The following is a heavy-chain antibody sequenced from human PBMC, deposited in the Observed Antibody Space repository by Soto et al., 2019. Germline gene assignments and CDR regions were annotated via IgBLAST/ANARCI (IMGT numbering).Heavy chain of an antibody. Sequence: ASVKVSCKASGGTFSSYAISWVRQAPGQGLEWMGIIIPIGGSTTYAQKFQGRVTMTRDESTSTVYMELSSLTSEDTAVYYCARASVSGRRFDYWGEGTLVTVS. CDR3: ARASVSGRRFDY. J-gene: IGHJ4*02. CDR1: GGTFSSYA. V-gene: IGHV1-46*03. CDR2: IIPIGGST. D-gene: IGHD6-19*01.